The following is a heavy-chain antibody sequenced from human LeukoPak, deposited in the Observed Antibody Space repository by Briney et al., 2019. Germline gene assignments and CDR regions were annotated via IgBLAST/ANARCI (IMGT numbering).Heavy chain of an antibody. CDR1: GFTFINAW. Sequence: GGSLSLSCAASGFTFINAWMHWVRQAPGKGLEWVGRIKSKTDGGTTDYAAPVKGRFTISRDDSKNTLYLQMNSLKTEDTAVYYCSTGQGGDILTGCWGQGTLVTVSS. J-gene: IGHJ4*02. CDR2: IKSKTDGGTT. D-gene: IGHD3-9*01. V-gene: IGHV3-15*01. CDR3: STGQGGDILTGC.